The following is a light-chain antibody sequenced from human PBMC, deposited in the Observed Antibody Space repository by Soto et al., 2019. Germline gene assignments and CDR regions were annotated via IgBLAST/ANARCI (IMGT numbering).Light chain of an antibody. V-gene: IGKV1-5*03. J-gene: IGKJ1*01. CDR1: QSIRSW. CDR2: KAS. CDR3: QQYNSYPWT. Sequence: VHMTLSPSTLSASVGNRVTIPCRASQSIRSWLAWYQQKPGKAPKLLIYKASTLESGVPSRFSGSGSGTEFTLTISSLQTDDFATYYCQQYNSYPWTFGQGTKVDI.